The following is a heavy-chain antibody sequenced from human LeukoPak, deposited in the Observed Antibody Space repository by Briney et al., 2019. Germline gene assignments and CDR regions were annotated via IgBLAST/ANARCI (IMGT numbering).Heavy chain of an antibody. CDR3: AKDGYCSTTSCYPNHFDS. V-gene: IGHV3-74*01. CDR1: GFTFSSYW. D-gene: IGHD2-2*03. Sequence: PGGSLRLSCEASGFTFSSYWMHWVRQAPGKGLVWVSRINTDESSTSYADSVKGRFTIPRDNSKNTLYLQMNSLRAEDTAVYYCAKDGYCSTTSCYPNHFDSWGQGTLVTVSS. J-gene: IGHJ4*02. CDR2: INTDESST.